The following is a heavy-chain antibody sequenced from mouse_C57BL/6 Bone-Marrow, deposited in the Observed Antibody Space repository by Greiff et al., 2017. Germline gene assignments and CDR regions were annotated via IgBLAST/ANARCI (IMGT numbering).Heavy chain of an antibody. CDR1: GYTFTSYW. V-gene: IGHV1-55*01. CDR2: IYPGSGST. CDR3: AIYSNYASWFAY. J-gene: IGHJ3*01. Sequence: QVQLQQPGAELVKPGASVKMSCKASGYTFTSYWITWVKQRPGQGLEWIGDIYPGSGSTNYNEKFKSKATLTVDTSSSTAYMQLSSLTSEDSAVYYCAIYSNYASWFAYWGQGTLVTVSA. D-gene: IGHD2-5*01.